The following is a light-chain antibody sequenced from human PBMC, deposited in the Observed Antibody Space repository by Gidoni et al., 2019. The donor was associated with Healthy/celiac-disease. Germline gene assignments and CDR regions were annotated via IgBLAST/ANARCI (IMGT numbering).Light chain of an antibody. CDR2: AAS. J-gene: IGKJ1*01. CDR3: QQSYSTPHT. V-gene: IGKV1-39*01. CDR1: QSISSY. Sequence: DIQMTRPPSSLSASVGDSVTITCRASQSISSYLNWYQQKPGKAPKLLIYAASSLQSGVPSRFSGSGSGTDFTLTISSLQPEDFTPYYCQQSYSTPHTFXXXTKVEIK.